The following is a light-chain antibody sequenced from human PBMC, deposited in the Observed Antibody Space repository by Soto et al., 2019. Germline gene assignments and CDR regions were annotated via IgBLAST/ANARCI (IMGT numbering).Light chain of an antibody. V-gene: IGKV3-11*01. Sequence: EVVLTQSPDTLSLPPGERATLSCRASQSISSYLAWYQQKPGQAPRLLIYDASSRATGIPARFSGSGSGTDFTLTISSLEPEDFAVYYCXXXXXXPPQWTFGQGTKVDIK. J-gene: IGKJ1*01. CDR2: DAS. CDR1: QSISSY. CDR3: XXXXXXPPQWT.